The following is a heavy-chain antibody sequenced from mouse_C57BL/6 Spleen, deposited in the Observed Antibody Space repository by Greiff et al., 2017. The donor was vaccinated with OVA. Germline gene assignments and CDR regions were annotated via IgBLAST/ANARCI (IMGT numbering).Heavy chain of an antibody. D-gene: IGHD4-1*01. CDR2: IDPETGGT. J-gene: IGHJ3*01. CDR3: TRNWGFAY. V-gene: IGHV1-15*01. CDR1: GYTFTDYE. Sequence: VKLVESGAELVRPGASVTLSCKASGYTFTDYEMHWVKQTPVHGLEWIGAIDPETGGTAYNQKFKGKAILTADKSSSTAYMELRSLTSEDSAVYYCTRNWGFAYWGQGTLVTVSA.